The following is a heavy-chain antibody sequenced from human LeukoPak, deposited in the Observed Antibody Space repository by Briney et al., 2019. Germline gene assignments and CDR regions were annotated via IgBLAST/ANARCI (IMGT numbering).Heavy chain of an antibody. CDR3: ARDRYGDGSGHGSDY. V-gene: IGHV1-69*01. CDR1: GGTFSSYA. J-gene: IGHJ4*02. CDR2: IIPIFGTA. Sequence: SVKVSCKASGGTFSSYAISWVRQAPGQGLEWMGGIIPIFGTANYARKFQGRVTITADESTSTAYMELSSLRSEDTAVYYCARDRYGDGSGHGSDYWGQGTLVTVSS. D-gene: IGHD2-15*01.